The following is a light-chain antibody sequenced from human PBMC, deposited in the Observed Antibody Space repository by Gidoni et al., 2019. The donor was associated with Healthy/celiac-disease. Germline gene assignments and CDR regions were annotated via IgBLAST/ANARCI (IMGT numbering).Light chain of an antibody. CDR3: QAWDSSTAV. J-gene: IGLJ2*01. CDR1: KVGDKY. CDR2: QDS. Sequence: SYALTQPPSVSVSPGQTASITCSGEKVGDKYACWYQQKPGQSPVLVIYQDSKRPSGIPERFSGSNSGNTATLTISGTQAMDEADYYCQAWDSSTAVFGGGTKLTVL. V-gene: IGLV3-1*01.